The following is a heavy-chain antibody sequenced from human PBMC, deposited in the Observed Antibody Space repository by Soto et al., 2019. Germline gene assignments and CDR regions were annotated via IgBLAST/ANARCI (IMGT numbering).Heavy chain of an antibody. CDR1: GFTFSSYS. Sequence: GGSLRLSCAASGFTFSSYSMNWVRQAPGKGLEWVSSISSSSSYIYYADSVNGRFTISRDNAKNSLYLQMNSLRAEDTAVYYCAREAYYYGSGFYCYYGMDVWGQGTTVTVSS. J-gene: IGHJ6*02. CDR3: AREAYYYGSGFYCYYGMDV. D-gene: IGHD3-10*01. CDR2: ISSSSSYI. V-gene: IGHV3-21*01.